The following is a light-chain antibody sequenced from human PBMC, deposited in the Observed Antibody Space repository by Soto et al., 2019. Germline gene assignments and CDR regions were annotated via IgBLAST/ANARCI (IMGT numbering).Light chain of an antibody. V-gene: IGKV3-20*01. CDR1: QSVTSSY. CDR3: RQYGSSAT. J-gene: IGKJ4*01. CDR2: AAS. Sequence: EIVLTQSPGTLSLSPGERATLSCRASQSVTSSYLAWYQQKPGQAPRLLIYAASSRATGIPDRFSGSGSGTDFTLTISRLEPEDFAMYYCRQYGSSATFGGGTKVEIK.